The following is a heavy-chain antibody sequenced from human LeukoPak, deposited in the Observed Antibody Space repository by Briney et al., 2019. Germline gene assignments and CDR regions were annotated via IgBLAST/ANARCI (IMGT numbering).Heavy chain of an antibody. CDR1: GFTFSSYW. Sequence: GGSLRLSCAASGFTFSSYWMHWVRQAPGKGLVWVSVIYSGGSTYYADSVKGRFTISRDNSKNTLYLQMNSLRAEDTAVYYCARASLGHYDILTEHPWDFDLWGRGTLVTVSS. CDR3: ARASLGHYDILTEHPWDFDL. V-gene: IGHV3-66*01. J-gene: IGHJ2*01. CDR2: IYSGGST. D-gene: IGHD3-9*01.